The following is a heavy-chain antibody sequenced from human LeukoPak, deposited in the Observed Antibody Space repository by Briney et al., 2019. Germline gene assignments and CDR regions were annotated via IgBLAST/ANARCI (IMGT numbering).Heavy chain of an antibody. Sequence: KPSETLSLTCTVSGGSISNYYWSWIRQPAGKGLEWIGRIYTSGTTHYNPSLKSRVTMPVDTSKNQFSLNLSSVTAADTAVYYCARFSSIAAAFDYWGLGTLVTVSS. CDR2: IYTSGTT. V-gene: IGHV4-4*07. D-gene: IGHD6-13*01. CDR1: GGSISNYY. CDR3: ARFSSIAAAFDY. J-gene: IGHJ4*02.